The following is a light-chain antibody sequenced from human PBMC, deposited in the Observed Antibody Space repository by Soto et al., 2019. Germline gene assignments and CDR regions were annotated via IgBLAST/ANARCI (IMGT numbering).Light chain of an antibody. V-gene: IGKV1-9*01. J-gene: IGKJ3*01. CDR1: QGIINS. Sequence: IQLTQSPSALSASVGDRVTITCRASQGIINSLAWYQQKPCKAPKLLIYGASTLQSGAPASFGGSGSGTDLTLTVSSLQPEDISTYYFRKMVMYPPTFGPRTKLDIQ. CDR2: GAS. CDR3: RKMVMYPPT.